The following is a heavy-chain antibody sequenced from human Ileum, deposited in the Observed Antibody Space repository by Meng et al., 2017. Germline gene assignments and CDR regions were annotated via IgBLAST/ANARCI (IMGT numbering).Heavy chain of an antibody. V-gene: IGHV3-74*03. CDR2: INTDGSST. CDR3: AKDIHWGTSDY. D-gene: IGHD7-27*01. CDR1: GFTFTSYW. J-gene: IGHJ4*02. Sequence: GESLKISCAASGFTFTSYWMHWVRQAPGKGLVWVSCINTDGSSTKYADFVKGRFTISRDNTKNTLYLQMNSRGAEDTAVDYCAKDIHWGTSDYWGQGTLVTVSS.